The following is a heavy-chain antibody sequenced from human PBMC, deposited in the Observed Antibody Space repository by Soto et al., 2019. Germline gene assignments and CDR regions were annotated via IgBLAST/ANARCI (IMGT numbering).Heavy chain of an antibody. CDR3: ARVSPAYSYGATP. J-gene: IGHJ4*02. V-gene: IGHV1-2*02. D-gene: IGHD5-18*01. CDR2: INPNSGGT. CDR1: GYTFTGYY. Sequence: ASVKVSCKASGYTFTGYYMHWVRQAPGQGLEWMGLINPNSGGTNYAQKFQGRVTMTRDTSISTAYMELSRLRSDDTAVYYCARVSPAYSYGATPWGQGTLVTVSS.